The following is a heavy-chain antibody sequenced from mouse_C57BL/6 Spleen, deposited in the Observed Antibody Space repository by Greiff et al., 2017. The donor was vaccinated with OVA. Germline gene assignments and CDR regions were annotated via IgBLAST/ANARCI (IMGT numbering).Heavy chain of an antibody. CDR3: AIVNWDYYAMDY. D-gene: IGHD4-1*01. CDR1: GYTFTSYW. V-gene: IGHV1-74*01. Sequence: QVQLKQPGAELVKPGASVKVSCKASGYTFTSYWMHWVKQRPGQGLEWIGRIHPSDSDTNYNQKFKGKATLTVDKSSSTAYMQLSSLTSEDSAVYYCAIVNWDYYAMDYWGQGTSVTVSS. J-gene: IGHJ4*01. CDR2: IHPSDSDT.